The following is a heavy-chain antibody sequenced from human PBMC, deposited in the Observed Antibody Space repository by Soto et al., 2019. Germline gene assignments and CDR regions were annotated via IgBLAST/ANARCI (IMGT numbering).Heavy chain of an antibody. V-gene: IGHV3-23*01. Sequence: GGSLRLSCAASGFTFSSYAMSWVRQAPGKGLEWVSAISGSGGSTYYADSVKGRFTISRDNSKNTLYLQMNSLRAEDTAVYYCAKVPFRFLEWSTYYWCKGTLVPVSS. D-gene: IGHD3-3*01. CDR1: GFTFSSYA. J-gene: IGHJ4*02. CDR3: AKVPFRFLEWSTYY. CDR2: ISGSGGST.